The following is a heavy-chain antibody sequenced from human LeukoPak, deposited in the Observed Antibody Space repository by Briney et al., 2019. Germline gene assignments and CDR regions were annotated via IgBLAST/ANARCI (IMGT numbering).Heavy chain of an antibody. CDR1: GGSISSSRYY. CDR3: ASHNFGEYSFDY. J-gene: IGHJ4*02. D-gene: IGHD3-10*01. Sequence: SETLSLTCTVSGGSISSSRYYWGWIRQPPGKGLEWIGSIYDGGSAYYNPSLKSRVTISVDTSKNQFSLKLSSVTAADTAVYYCASHNFGEYSFDYWGQGTLVTVSS. V-gene: IGHV4-39*07. CDR2: IYDGGSA.